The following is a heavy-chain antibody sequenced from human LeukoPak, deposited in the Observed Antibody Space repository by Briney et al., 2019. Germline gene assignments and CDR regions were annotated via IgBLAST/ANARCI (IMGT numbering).Heavy chain of an antibody. CDR2: IYYSGST. J-gene: IGHJ5*02. D-gene: IGHD3-10*01. V-gene: IGHV4-59*11. Sequence: PSETLSLTCAVYGGSFSGHYWSWIRQPPGKGLEWIGYIYYSGSTNYNPSLKSRVTISVDTSKNQFSLKLSSVTAADTAVYYCARVSGSIRFGPKGWFDPWGQGTLVTVSS. CDR1: GGSFSGHY. CDR3: ARVSGSIRFGPKGWFDP.